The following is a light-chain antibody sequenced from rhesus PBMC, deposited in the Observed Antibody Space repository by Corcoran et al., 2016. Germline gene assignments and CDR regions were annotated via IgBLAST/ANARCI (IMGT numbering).Light chain of an antibody. CDR1: QSLLHSNGNTY. CDR2: GGS. V-gene: IGKV2-72*01. J-gene: IGKJ2*01. CDR3: LQAIAFPYS. Sequence: DIVMTQTPLSLPITPGEPASISYRSSQSLLHSNGNTYLHWYLQKPGQSPQLLIYGGSNRASGVPDRSSGLGSGTDFTLKISKVAAEDVGVYYCLQAIAFPYSFGQGTKVEIK.